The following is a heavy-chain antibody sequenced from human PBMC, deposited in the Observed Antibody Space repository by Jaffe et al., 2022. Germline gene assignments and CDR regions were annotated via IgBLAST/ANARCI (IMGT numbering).Heavy chain of an antibody. Sequence: EVQLVESGGGLVQPGGSLRLSCAASGFTFSSYWMSWVRQAPGKGLEWVANIKQDGSEKYYVDSVKGRFTISRDNAKNSLYLQMNSLRAEDTAVYYCARALGYCSGGSCGYWGQGTLVTVSS. D-gene: IGHD2-15*01. CDR3: ARALGYCSGGSCGY. CDR2: IKQDGSEK. V-gene: IGHV3-7*01. J-gene: IGHJ4*02. CDR1: GFTFSSYW.